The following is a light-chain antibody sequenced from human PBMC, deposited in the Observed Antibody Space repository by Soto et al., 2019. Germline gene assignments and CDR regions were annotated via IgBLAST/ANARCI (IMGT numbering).Light chain of an antibody. CDR2: GAS. CDR1: QSVSSN. J-gene: IGKJ5*01. CDR3: QQYDNWPIT. V-gene: IGKV3-15*01. Sequence: EIVMTQSPATLSVSPGERATLSCRASQSVSSNLAWYQQKPGQAPRLLIYGASTRATGLPARFSGSGSGTEFTLIISSLQSEDSAVYYCQQYDNWPITFGQRRRPEI.